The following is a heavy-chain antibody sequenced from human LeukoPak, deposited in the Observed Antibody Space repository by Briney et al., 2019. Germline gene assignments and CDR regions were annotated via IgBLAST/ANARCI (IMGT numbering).Heavy chain of an antibody. Sequence: GGSLRLSCAASGFTFGSYAMNWVRQTPGKGLEWVSAISGSGGSTYYADSVKGRFTTSRDNSKNTLYLQMNSLRAEDTAVYYCAKDRNYDILTGYPIFDYWGQGTLVTVSS. D-gene: IGHD3-9*01. CDR1: GFTFGSYA. CDR3: AKDRNYDILTGYPIFDY. CDR2: ISGSGGST. V-gene: IGHV3-23*01. J-gene: IGHJ4*02.